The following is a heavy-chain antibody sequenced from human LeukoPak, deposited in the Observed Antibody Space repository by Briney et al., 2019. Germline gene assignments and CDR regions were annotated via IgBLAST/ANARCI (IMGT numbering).Heavy chain of an antibody. J-gene: IGHJ4*02. V-gene: IGHV1-69*13. Sequence: SVKVSCKASGGTFSSYAISWVRQAPGQGLEWMGGIIPIFGTANYAQKFQGRVTITADESTSTAYMDLRSLRSDDTAVYYCARVRNSGFRYVDSWGQGTLVTVSS. CDR3: ARVRNSGFRYVDS. CDR1: GGTFSSYA. D-gene: IGHD5-12*01. CDR2: IIPIFGTA.